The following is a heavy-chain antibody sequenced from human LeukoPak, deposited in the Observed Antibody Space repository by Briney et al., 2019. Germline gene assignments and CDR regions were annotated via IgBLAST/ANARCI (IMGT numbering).Heavy chain of an antibody. CDR3: ARDQDALTGNGAFDI. J-gene: IGHJ3*02. V-gene: IGHV3-30-3*01. CDR1: GVTFSTYA. Sequence: RSLRLSCAGSGVTFSTYAMQWVRQAPGKGLDWVAVISYDGSNKYYADSVKGRFTISRDNSKNTLYLQMNSLRPEDSAVYYCARDQDALTGNGAFDIWGQGTMVTVSS. D-gene: IGHD3-9*01. CDR2: ISYDGSNK.